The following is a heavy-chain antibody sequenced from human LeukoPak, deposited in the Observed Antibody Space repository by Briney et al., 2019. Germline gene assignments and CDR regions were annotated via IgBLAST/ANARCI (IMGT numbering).Heavy chain of an antibody. J-gene: IGHJ4*02. D-gene: IGHD5-12*01. CDR3: AKDRDCWFSGYDAFDY. Sequence: GGSLRLSCAASGFSFSSVAMSWVRQAPGKGLEWLSLISGSGGGPYYADSVRGRFTISRDTSRNTLYLQMNSLRAEDTAVYYCAKDRDCWFSGYDAFDYWGQGTPVTVSS. CDR1: GFSFSSVA. CDR2: ISGSGGGP. V-gene: IGHV3-23*01.